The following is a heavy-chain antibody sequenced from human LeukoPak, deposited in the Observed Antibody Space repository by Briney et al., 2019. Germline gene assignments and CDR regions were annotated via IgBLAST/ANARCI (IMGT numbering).Heavy chain of an antibody. CDR2: INAGNGNT. D-gene: IGHD3-9*01. CDR1: GYTFTSYA. V-gene: IGHV1-3*03. J-gene: IGHJ4*02. CDR3: ARGPPYDILTPTLLYFDY. Sequence: ASVKVSCKASGYTFTSYAMHWVRQAPGQRLEWMGWINAGNGNTKYSQEFQGRVTITRDTSASTAYMELSSLRSEDMAVYYCARGPPYDILTPTLLYFDYWGQGTLVTVSS.